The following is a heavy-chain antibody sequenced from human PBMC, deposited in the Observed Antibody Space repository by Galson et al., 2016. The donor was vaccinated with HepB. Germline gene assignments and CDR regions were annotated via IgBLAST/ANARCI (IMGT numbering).Heavy chain of an antibody. CDR3: ATSANWNDLSAYYFDY. V-gene: IGHV3-48*02. CDR2: ISSSSSTI. CDR1: GFTFSTYN. Sequence: SLRLSCAASGFTFSTYNMNWVRQAPGKGLEWVSYISSSSSTIYYADSVKGRFTIPRDNAKSSLNLQMNSLRDEDTAVYYCATSANWNDLSAYYFDYWGQGTLVTVSS. D-gene: IGHD1-20*01. J-gene: IGHJ4*02.